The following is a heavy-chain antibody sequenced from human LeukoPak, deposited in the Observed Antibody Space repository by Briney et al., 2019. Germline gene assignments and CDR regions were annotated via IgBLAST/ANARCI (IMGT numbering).Heavy chain of an antibody. CDR1: GGSISSYY. D-gene: IGHD1-26*01. CDR2: IYTSGST. V-gene: IGHV4-4*07. CDR3: ARESCGSWVSYYYYYMDV. J-gene: IGHJ6*03. Sequence: SETLSLTCTVSGGSISSYYWSWIRQPAGNGLEWIGRIYTSGSTNYNPSLKSRVTMSVDTSKNQFSLKLSSVTAADTAVYYCARESCGSWVSYYYYYMDVWGKGTTVTISS.